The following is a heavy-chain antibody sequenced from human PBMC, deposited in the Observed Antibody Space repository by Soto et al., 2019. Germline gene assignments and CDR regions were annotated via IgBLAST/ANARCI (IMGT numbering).Heavy chain of an antibody. V-gene: IGHV4-59*01. CDR2: IYYSGST. CDR1: GGSISSYY. CDR3: ARDGYGDLSGDYCYYGMDV. Sequence: QVQLQESGPGLVKPSETLSLTCTVSGGSISSYYWSWIRQPPGKGLEWIGYIYYSGSTNYNPSLNRRVTISVYTCKKQFSLKLSSVNAADTAVYYCARDGYGDLSGDYCYYGMDVWGQGTTVTVSS. J-gene: IGHJ6*02. D-gene: IGHD4-17*01.